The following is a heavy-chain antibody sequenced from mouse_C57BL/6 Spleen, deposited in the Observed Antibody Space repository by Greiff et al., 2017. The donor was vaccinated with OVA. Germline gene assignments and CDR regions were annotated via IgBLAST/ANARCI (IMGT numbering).Heavy chain of an antibody. CDR3: ARDGYDEGYYAMDY. Sequence: VQLQQSGAELVRPGTSVKMSCKASGYTFTNYWIGWAKQRPGHGLEWIGDIYPGGGYTNYNEKFKGKATLTADKSSSTAYMQFSSLTSEDSAIYYCARDGYDEGYYAMDYRGQGTSVTVSS. CDR2: IYPGGGYT. J-gene: IGHJ4*01. V-gene: IGHV1-63*01. CDR1: GYTFTNYW. D-gene: IGHD2-2*01.